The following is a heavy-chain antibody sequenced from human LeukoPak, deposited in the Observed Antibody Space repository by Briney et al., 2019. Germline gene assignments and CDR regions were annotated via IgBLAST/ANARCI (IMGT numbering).Heavy chain of an antibody. CDR3: ARDWTKYCRSTSCPLDY. CDR1: GYPFTVYH. J-gene: IGHJ4*02. CDR2: INPKSGET. Sequence: ASVKVSCKTFGYPFTVYHMHWVRQAPGQGLEWMGWINPKSGETKFAQKFQDRVILTRDTSINTAYMELLSLTLDDTAVYYCARDWTKYCRSTSCPLDYWGQGTLVTVSS. V-gene: IGHV1-2*02. D-gene: IGHD2-2*01.